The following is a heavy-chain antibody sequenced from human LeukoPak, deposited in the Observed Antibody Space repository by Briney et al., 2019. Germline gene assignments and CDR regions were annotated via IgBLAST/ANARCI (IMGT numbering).Heavy chain of an antibody. Sequence: PSETLSLTFTVSGGSISSYYWSWIRQPPGKGLEWIGYIYYSGSTNYNPSLKSRVTISVDTSKNQFSLKLSSVTAADTAVYYCARGASGELLLDYWGQGTLVTVSS. CDR3: ARGASGELLLDY. D-gene: IGHD1-26*01. V-gene: IGHV4-59*08. CDR2: IYYSGST. J-gene: IGHJ4*02. CDR1: GGSISSYY.